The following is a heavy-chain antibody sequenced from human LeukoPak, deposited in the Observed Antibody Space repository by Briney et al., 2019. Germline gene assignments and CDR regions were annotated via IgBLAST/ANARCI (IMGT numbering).Heavy chain of an antibody. D-gene: IGHD5-12*01. CDR3: ARDGYSGYGPFDY. CDR2: IYHSGST. CDR1: GGSISSGGYS. Sequence: SETLSLTCAVSGGSISSGGYSWSWIRQPPGKGLEWIGYIYHSGSTYYNPSLKSRVTISVDRSKNQFSLKLSSVTAADTAVYYCARDGYSGYGPFDYWGQGTLVTVSS. V-gene: IGHV4-30-2*01. J-gene: IGHJ4*02.